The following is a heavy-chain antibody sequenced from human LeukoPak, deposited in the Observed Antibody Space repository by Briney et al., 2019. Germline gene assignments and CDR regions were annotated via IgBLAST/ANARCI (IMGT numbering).Heavy chain of an antibody. CDR2: LNGDGGGR. Sequence: GGSLRLSCAASGFSFSNNWMQWVRQAPGKGLVWVSRLNGDGGGRTYVDSVKGRFTISRDNTKNTLYLQMNSLRAEDTAVYYCARSLGGAAGYGIGERALPDYWGQGTLVTVSS. V-gene: IGHV3-74*01. J-gene: IGHJ4*02. D-gene: IGHD6-13*01. CDR1: GFSFSNNW. CDR3: ARSLGGAAGYGIGERALPDY.